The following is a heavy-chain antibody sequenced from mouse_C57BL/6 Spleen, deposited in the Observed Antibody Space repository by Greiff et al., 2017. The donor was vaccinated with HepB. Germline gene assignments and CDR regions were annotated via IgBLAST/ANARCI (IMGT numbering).Heavy chain of an antibody. Sequence: VQLQQSGPELVKPGASVKISCKASGYTFTDYYMNWVKQSHGKSLEWIGDINPNNGGTSYNQKFKGKATLTVVKSSSTAYMELRSLTSEDSAVYYCARRGNYGDYWGQGTTLTVSS. V-gene: IGHV1-26*01. D-gene: IGHD2-1*01. J-gene: IGHJ2*01. CDR2: INPNNGGT. CDR3: ARRGNYGDY. CDR1: GYTFTDYY.